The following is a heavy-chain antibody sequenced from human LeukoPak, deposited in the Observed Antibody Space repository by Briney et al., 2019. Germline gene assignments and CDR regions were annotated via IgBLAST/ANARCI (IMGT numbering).Heavy chain of an antibody. Sequence: SETLSLTRTVSGGYVSSGSYYWSWIRQPPGKGLEWIGYIYYSGSTNYNPSLKSRVTISVDTSKNQFSLKLSSVTAADTAVYYCARDSYDAAAGYWGQGTLVTVSS. D-gene: IGHD6-13*01. J-gene: IGHJ4*02. CDR1: GGYVSSGSYY. V-gene: IGHV4-61*01. CDR2: IYYSGST. CDR3: ARDSYDAAAGY.